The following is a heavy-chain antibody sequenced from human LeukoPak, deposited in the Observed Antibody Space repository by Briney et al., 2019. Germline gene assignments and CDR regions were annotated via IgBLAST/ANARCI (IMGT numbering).Heavy chain of an antibody. D-gene: IGHD3-10*01. V-gene: IGHV3-30*18. CDR3: AKEGTPQVSTWYDL. Sequence: GMSLRLSCAASGVTLSPYGMHWVRQAPGKGLEWVAVISYEGGTQHYADSVKGRFIISRDNPRNTLYLQMNILRAEDTAVYYCAKEGTPQVSTWYDLWGQGTQVIVSS. CDR2: ISYEGGTQ. CDR1: GVTLSPYG. J-gene: IGHJ5*02.